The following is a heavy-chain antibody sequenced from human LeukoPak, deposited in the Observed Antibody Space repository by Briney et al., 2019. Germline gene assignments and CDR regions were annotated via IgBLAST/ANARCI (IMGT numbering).Heavy chain of an antibody. Sequence: GGSLRLSCAASGFTFSSYSMNWVRQAPGKGLEWVSSISSSSSYIYYADSVKGRFTISRDNAKNSLYLQMNSLRAEDTAVYYCARDGLIWFGELLSYWFDPWGQGTLVTVSS. V-gene: IGHV3-21*01. CDR3: ARDGLIWFGELLSYWFDP. CDR1: GFTFSSYS. J-gene: IGHJ5*02. CDR2: ISSSSSYI. D-gene: IGHD3-10*01.